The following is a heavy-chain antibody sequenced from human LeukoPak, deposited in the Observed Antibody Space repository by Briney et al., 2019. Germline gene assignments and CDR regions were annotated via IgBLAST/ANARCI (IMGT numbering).Heavy chain of an antibody. CDR2: MNPNSGNT. D-gene: IGHD3-22*01. V-gene: IGHV1-8*01. CDR3: ALEGGSYYYDSSGYDY. CDR1: GYTFTSYD. Sequence: ASVKVSCKAPGYTFTSYDINWVRQATGQGLEWMGWMNPNSGNTGYAQKFQGRVTMTRNTSISTAYMELSSLRSEDTAVYYCALEGGSYYYDSSGYDYWGQGTLVTVSS. J-gene: IGHJ4*02.